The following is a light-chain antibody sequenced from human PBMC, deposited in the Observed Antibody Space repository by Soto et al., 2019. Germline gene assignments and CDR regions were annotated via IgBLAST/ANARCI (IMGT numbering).Light chain of an antibody. Sequence: DIVMTQSPSTLSVSPGDRATLSCRASQSVSRNLAWYQERLGQAPRLLIYGASTRATGIPARFSGSGSGTEFTLTISSLQSEDFAVYHCQQYTDWPRTFGQGTKLEIK. CDR1: QSVSRN. CDR3: QQYTDWPRT. V-gene: IGKV3-15*01. CDR2: GAS. J-gene: IGKJ2*02.